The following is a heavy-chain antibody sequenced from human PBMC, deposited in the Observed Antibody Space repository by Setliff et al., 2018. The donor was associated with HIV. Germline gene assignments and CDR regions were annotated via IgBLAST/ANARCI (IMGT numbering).Heavy chain of an antibody. CDR2: TYYTGST. CDR1: GGSISSHY. V-gene: IGHV4-59*04. J-gene: IGHJ4*02. CDR3: ARKVGADFDY. Sequence: SETLSLTCTVSGGSISSHYWSWIRQPAGQGLEWIATTYYTGSTYYNPSLKSRVTISVDTSKHQFSLKLNSMTAADTAVYFCARKVGADFDYWGQGTLVTVSS. D-gene: IGHD2-2*01.